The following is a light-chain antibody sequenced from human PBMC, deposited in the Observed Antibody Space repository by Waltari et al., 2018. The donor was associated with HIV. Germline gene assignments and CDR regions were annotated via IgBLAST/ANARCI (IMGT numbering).Light chain of an antibody. CDR3: QQYSTHYA. J-gene: IGKJ2*01. CDR2: MTS. V-gene: IGKV1-5*03. CDR1: QDIDNW. Sequence: IQMTQSPSSLSASVGDTVILTCRASQDIDNWLAWYHQKPGRAPKLLISMTSVLESGVPSRFSGSGSGTTFTLTITGLQPDEFGTYFCQQYSTHYAFGQGTRVE.